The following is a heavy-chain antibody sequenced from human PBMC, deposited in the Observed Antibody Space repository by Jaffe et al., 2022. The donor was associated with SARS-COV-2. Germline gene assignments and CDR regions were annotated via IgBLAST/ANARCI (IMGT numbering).Heavy chain of an antibody. CDR2: ISESGERT. CDR3: AITSYVTQNDY. V-gene: IGHV3-23*01. D-gene: IGHD5-18*01. Sequence: EVQLLESGGGLVQPGGSLRLSCAASGFTFSNYAMTWVRQAPGKGLEWVSSISESGERTYFADFVKGRFTISRDNSENTLYLQMNSLSAEDTALYYCAITSYVTQNDYWGQGTLVTVSS. J-gene: IGHJ4*02. CDR1: GFTFSNYA.